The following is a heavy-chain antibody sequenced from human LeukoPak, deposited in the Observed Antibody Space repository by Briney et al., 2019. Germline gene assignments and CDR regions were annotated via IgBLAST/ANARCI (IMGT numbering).Heavy chain of an antibody. V-gene: IGHV4-59*01. CDR2: IYYSGST. CDR1: GGSISIYY. CDR3: ARHRYSYGYYYYFLDV. Sequence: PSETLSLTCTVSGGSISIYYWSWIRQPPGKGLEWLGYIYYSGSTNYNPSLKSRVPISVDTSKNQSSLKLSSVTAADTAVYDCARHRYSYGYYYYFLDVWGKGTTVTVSS. D-gene: IGHD5-18*01. J-gene: IGHJ6*03.